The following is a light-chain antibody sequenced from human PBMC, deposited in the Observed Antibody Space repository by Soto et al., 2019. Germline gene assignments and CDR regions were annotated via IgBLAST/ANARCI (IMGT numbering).Light chain of an antibody. CDR2: EVS. CDR3: LSYADTAYV. CDR1: SSDVGGYNY. V-gene: IGLV2-8*01. Sequence: QSVLTQPPSASGSPGQSVTISCTGTSSDVGGYNYVSWYQQYPGKVPKLMIYEVSERPSGVPDRFSGSKSGNTAFLTVSGLQAEDEADYYCLSYADTAYVFGTGTTVTVL. J-gene: IGLJ1*01.